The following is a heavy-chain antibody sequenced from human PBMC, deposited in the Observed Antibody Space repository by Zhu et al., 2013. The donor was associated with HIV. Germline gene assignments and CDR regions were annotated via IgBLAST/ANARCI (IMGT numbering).Heavy chain of an antibody. D-gene: IGHD1-26*01. J-gene: IGHJ4*02. CDR1: GGTFNSYG. CDR2: ILPIFGTP. V-gene: IGHV1-69*06. Sequence: QLQLVQSGAEVKGPGSSMKVSCKASGGTFNSYGVGWVRQAPGQGLEWMGGILPIFGTPNYAQNFQGRVTITADKITRTVYMELSSLRSEDTAVYYCALLSGVRIVGATSPYYFDYWGQGTLVTVSS. CDR3: ALLSGVRIVGATSPYYFDY.